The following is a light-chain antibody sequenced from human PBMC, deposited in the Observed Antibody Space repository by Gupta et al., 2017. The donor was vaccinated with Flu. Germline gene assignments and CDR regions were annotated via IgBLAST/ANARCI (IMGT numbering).Light chain of an antibody. J-gene: IGLJ1*01. CDR1: NIGANS. Sequence: SYILTQPPSVSVAPGQTASITCGGNNIGANSVHWYQQRPGQAPVLVVYTDSDRPSRIPERFAGSNAGNTATLTISRVEAGDEADYYGQVWDSSSDHDVFGGGNKVIVL. CDR2: TDS. CDR3: QVWDSSSDHDV. V-gene: IGLV3-21*02.